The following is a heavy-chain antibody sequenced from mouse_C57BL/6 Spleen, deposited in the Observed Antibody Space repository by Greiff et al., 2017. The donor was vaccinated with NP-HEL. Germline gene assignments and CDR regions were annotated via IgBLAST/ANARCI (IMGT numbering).Heavy chain of an antibody. Sequence: QVQLQQSGAELVRPGASVTLSCKASGYTFTDYEMHWVKQTPVHGLEWTGAIDPETGGTAYNQKFKGKAILTADKSSSTAYMELRSLTSEDSAVYYCTRSGLRHAMDYWGQGTSVTVSS. CDR2: IDPETGGT. CDR3: TRSGLRHAMDY. V-gene: IGHV1-15*01. CDR1: GYTFTDYE. J-gene: IGHJ4*01. D-gene: IGHD2-2*01.